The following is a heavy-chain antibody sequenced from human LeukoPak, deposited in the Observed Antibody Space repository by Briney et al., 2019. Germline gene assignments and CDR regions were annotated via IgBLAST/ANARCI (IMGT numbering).Heavy chain of an antibody. CDR1: GFTFSDYY. D-gene: IGHD3-3*01. Sequence: PGGSLRLSCAASGFTFSDYYMSWIRQAPGKGLEWVSYISSSGSTIYYADSVKGRFTISRDNAKNSLYLQMNSLRAEDTAVYYCARDFFSIGYDFWSGPTEKLDYWGQGTLVTVSS. CDR3: ARDFFSIGYDFWSGPTEKLDY. CDR2: ISSSGSTI. J-gene: IGHJ4*02. V-gene: IGHV3-11*01.